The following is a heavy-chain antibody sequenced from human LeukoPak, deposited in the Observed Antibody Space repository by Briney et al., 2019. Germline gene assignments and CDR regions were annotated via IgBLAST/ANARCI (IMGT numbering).Heavy chain of an antibody. J-gene: IGHJ4*02. CDR3: ARVNPRIAAAGLDY. Sequence: GGSLRLSCAASGFTFSSYSMNWVRQAPGKGLEWVSSISSSSSYIYYADSVKGRFTISRDNAKNSLYLQMNSLRAEDTAVYYCARVNPRIAAAGLDYWGQGILVTVSS. V-gene: IGHV3-21*01. D-gene: IGHD6-13*01. CDR2: ISSSSSYI. CDR1: GFTFSSYS.